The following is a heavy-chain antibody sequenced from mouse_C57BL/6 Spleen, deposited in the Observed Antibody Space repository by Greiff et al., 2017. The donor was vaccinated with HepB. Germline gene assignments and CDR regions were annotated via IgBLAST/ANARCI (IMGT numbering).Heavy chain of an antibody. Sequence: EVQGVESGGGLVKPGGSLKLSCAASGFTFSDYGMHWVRQAPEKGLEWVAYISSGSSTIYYADTVKGRFTISRDNAKNTLFLQMNSLRSEDTAMYYCARGATTVVEPHYYAMDYWGQGTSVTVSS. CDR2: ISSGSSTI. CDR1: GFTFSDYG. J-gene: IGHJ4*01. CDR3: ARGATTVVEPHYYAMDY. D-gene: IGHD1-1*01. V-gene: IGHV5-17*01.